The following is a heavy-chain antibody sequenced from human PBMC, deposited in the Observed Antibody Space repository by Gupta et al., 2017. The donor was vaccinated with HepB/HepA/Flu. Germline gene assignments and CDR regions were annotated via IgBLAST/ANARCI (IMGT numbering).Heavy chain of an antibody. CDR2: IYYSGST. J-gene: IGHJ6*03. CDR1: GGPISSSSYY. V-gene: IGHV4-39*01. Sequence: QLQLQESGPGLVKPSETLSLTCTVSGGPISSSSYYWGWIRQPPGKGLEWIGSIYYSGSTYYNPSLKSRVTISVDTSKNQFSLKLSSVTAEDTAVYHCASLSCGDFWRAYYYYYYMDVWGKGTTVTVSS. CDR3: ASLSCGDFWRAYYYYYYMDV. D-gene: IGHD3-3*01.